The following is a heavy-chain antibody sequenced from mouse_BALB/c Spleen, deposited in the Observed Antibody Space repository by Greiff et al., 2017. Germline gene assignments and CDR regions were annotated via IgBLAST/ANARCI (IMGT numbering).Heavy chain of an antibody. CDR1: GFTFSSFG. CDR3: ARINGNYHWYFDV. J-gene: IGHJ1*01. Sequence: EVMLVESGGGLVQPGGSRKLSCAASGFTFSSFGMHWVRQAPEKGLEWVAYISSGSSTIYYADTVKGRFTISRDNPKNTLFLQMTSLRSEDTAMYYCARINGNYHWYFDVWGAGTTVTVSS. V-gene: IGHV5-17*02. CDR2: ISSGSSTI. D-gene: IGHD2-1*01.